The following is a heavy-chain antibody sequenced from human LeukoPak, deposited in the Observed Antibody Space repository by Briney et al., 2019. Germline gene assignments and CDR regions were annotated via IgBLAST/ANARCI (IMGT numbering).Heavy chain of an antibody. CDR3: AKDGGLWVSAHWGDS. D-gene: IGHD7-27*01. V-gene: IGHV3-23*01. CDR1: EFTFNTYA. Sequence: GGSLRLSCAASEFTFNTYAMSWVRQAPGKGLEWVSSISGSGGNTYYADSVKGRFTISRDNSKNTLYLQMNSLRAEDTAVYYCAKDGGLWVSAHWGDSWGRGTLVTVSS. J-gene: IGHJ4*02. CDR2: ISGSGGNT.